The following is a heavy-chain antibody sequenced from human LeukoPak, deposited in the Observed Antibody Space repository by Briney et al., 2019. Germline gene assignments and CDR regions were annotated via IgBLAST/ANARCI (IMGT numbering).Heavy chain of an antibody. J-gene: IGHJ4*02. V-gene: IGHV3-53*01. D-gene: IGHD5-18*01. CDR2: LYIGGNT. CDR1: GLSVSSNY. Sequence: GGSLRLSCAASGLSVSSNYMNWVRQAPGKGLEWVSALYIGGNTYYADSVRGRFTISRDNSKNTLYLQMNSLRAEDTAIYYCTTAAGYNYGQYWGQGTLVTVSP. CDR3: TTAAGYNYGQY.